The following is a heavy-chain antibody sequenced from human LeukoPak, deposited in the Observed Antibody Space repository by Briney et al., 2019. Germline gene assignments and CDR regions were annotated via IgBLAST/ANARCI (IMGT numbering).Heavy chain of an antibody. CDR2: IYYSGSP. Sequence: PSETLSHTCTVSGGSLSNNNYYWAWIRQPPGKGLECIGSIYYSGSPYYNPSLKSRVTISVDTSKNQFSLRLSSVTAADTAVYYCATWRTAKTGFDYWGQGTLVTVSS. V-gene: IGHV4-39*01. D-gene: IGHD1-1*01. J-gene: IGHJ4*02. CDR1: GGSLSNNNYY. CDR3: ATWRTAKTGFDY.